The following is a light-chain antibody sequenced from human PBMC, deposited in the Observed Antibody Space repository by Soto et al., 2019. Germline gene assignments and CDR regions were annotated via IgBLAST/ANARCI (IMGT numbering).Light chain of an antibody. Sequence: DIQMTQSPATLSASVGDRLTITCRASQSVSRWLGWYQQKPGKAPSLLIYDASSLQSGVPSRFSGSGSETEFSLTISSLQPDDFATYYCHQYESYPYTFGQGTKLEIK. CDR3: HQYESYPYT. CDR1: QSVSRW. V-gene: IGKV1-5*01. J-gene: IGKJ2*01. CDR2: DAS.